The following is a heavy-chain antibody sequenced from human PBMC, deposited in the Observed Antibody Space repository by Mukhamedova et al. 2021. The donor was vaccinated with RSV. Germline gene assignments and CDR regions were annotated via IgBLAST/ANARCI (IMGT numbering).Heavy chain of an antibody. CDR3: AKDTSYYWYFDL. D-gene: IGHD3-16*02. Sequence: LTISRDNAKNSLYLQMNSLRAEDTALYYCAKDTSYYWYFDLWGRGTLVTVSS. J-gene: IGHJ2*01. V-gene: IGHV3-9*01.